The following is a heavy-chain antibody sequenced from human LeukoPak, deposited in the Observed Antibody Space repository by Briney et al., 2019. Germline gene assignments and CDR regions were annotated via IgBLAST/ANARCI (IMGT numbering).Heavy chain of an antibody. D-gene: IGHD1-26*01. CDR2: LKQDGSEE. CDR1: GFTFRRYW. Sequence: GGSLRLSCAASGFTFRRYWMSWVRQAPGEGVVWVAKLKQDGSEEIYVDSVKGRFTNSRDNADNSLFLQMNSLRVEDTSVYYCAREPYSGSYGAFDIWGQGKMVTVS. V-gene: IGHV3-7*03. J-gene: IGHJ3*02. CDR3: AREPYSGSYGAFDI.